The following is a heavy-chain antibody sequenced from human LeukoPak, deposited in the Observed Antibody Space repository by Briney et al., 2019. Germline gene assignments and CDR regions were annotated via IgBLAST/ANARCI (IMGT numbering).Heavy chain of an antibody. D-gene: IGHD5-18*01. CDR1: GFTFSSYG. CDR3: AKDHSQGYSHGPFDF. J-gene: IGHJ4*02. Sequence: PGGSLRLSCAASGFTFSSYGMHWVRQAPGKGLEWVAFIQYDGSNKYYADSVKGRFTISRDNSRNTVHLQMNSLRGEDTAVYSCAKDHSQGYSHGPFDFWGQGTLVTVSS. CDR2: IQYDGSNK. V-gene: IGHV3-30*02.